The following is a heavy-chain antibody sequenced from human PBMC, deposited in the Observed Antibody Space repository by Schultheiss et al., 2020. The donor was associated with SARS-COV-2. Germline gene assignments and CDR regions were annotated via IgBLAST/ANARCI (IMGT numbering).Heavy chain of an antibody. J-gene: IGHJ6*02. CDR2: ISETGTTI. D-gene: IGHD5-24*01. CDR3: ARDPDGYLVYHHGMDV. V-gene: IGHV3-48*03. Sequence: GESLKISCAASGFTFSRYEMNWVRQAPGKGLEWLSYISETGTTIYYADSVKGRFIMSRDNSNNTLYLQMNSLRPEDTAVYYCARDPDGYLVYHHGMDVWGQGTTVTVSS. CDR1: GFTFSRYE.